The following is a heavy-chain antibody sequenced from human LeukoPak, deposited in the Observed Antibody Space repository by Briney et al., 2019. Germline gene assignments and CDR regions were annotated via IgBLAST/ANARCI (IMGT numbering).Heavy chain of an antibody. Sequence: ASVTVSCKASGYTFTGYYMHWVRQTPGQGLEWMGWINPNSGGTNYAQKFQGRVTMTRDTSISTAYMELSRLRSDDTAVYYCARVYYDSSGYYYGSEYFQHWGQGTLVTVSS. CDR2: INPNSGGT. D-gene: IGHD3-22*01. J-gene: IGHJ1*01. V-gene: IGHV1-2*02. CDR3: ARVYYDSSGYYYGSEYFQH. CDR1: GYTFTGYY.